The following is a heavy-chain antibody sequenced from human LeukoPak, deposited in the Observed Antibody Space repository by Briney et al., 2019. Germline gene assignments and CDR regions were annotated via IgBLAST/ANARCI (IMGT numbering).Heavy chain of an antibody. J-gene: IGHJ4*02. D-gene: IGHD3-3*01. CDR2: ISRSGGST. CDR3: AKPLLRFLEWLFGDY. CDR1: GFTFSSYA. V-gene: IGHV3-23*01. Sequence: PGGSLRPSCAASGFTFSSYAMSWVRQAPGKGLEWVSAISRSGGSTYYADSVKGRFTISRDNSKNTLYLQMNSLRAEDTAVYYCAKPLLRFLEWLFGDYWGQGTLVTVSS.